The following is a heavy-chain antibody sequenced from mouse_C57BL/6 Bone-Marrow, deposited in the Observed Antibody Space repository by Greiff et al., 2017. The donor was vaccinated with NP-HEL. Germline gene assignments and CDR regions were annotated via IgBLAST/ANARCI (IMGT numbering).Heavy chain of an antibody. V-gene: IGHV1-19*01. Sequence: EVQLMESGPVLVKPGASVKMSCKASGYTFTDYYMNWVKQSHGKSLEWIGVINPYNGGTSYNQKFKGKATLTVDKSSSTAYMELNSLTSEDSAVYYCARFGGVWYFDVWGTGTTVTVSS. CDR1: GYTFTDYY. CDR3: ARFGGVWYFDV. J-gene: IGHJ1*03. CDR2: INPYNGGT.